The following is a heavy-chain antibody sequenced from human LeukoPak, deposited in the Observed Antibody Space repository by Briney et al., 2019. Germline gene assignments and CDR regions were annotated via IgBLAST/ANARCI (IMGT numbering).Heavy chain of an antibody. Sequence: SVKVSCKASGGTFSNFGITWVRQAPGQGLEWMGRIISIFGTPNYAQKFQGRVTITTDESTGTAYMDLYSLRSEDTAVYYCAREGFCVGDTCHGRDKVLDYWGQGTLVTVPS. J-gene: IGHJ4*02. D-gene: IGHD2-15*01. CDR1: GGTFSNFG. CDR2: IISIFGTP. V-gene: IGHV1-69*05. CDR3: AREGFCVGDTCHGRDKVLDY.